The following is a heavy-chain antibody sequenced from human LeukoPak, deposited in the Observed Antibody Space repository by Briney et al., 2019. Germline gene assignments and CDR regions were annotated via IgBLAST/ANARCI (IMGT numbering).Heavy chain of an antibody. CDR1: GYTFTSYG. CDR3: ARDVAALYYYYMDV. V-gene: IGHV1-18*01. Sequence: ASVKVSCKASGYTFTSYGISWVRQAPGQGLEWMGWISAYNGNTNYAQKLQGRVTMTTDTSTSTAYMELRSLRSDDTAVYYCARDVAALYYYYMDVWGKGTTVTVSS. D-gene: IGHD6-6*01. CDR2: ISAYNGNT. J-gene: IGHJ6*03.